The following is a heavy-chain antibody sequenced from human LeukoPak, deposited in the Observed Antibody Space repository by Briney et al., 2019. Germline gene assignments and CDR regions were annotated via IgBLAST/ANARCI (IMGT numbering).Heavy chain of an antibody. J-gene: IGHJ4*02. V-gene: IGHV3-53*01. Sequence: GGSLRLSCAASGFIVSGDYMSWVRQAPGKGLEWVSVIYSGGNTYYADSVKGRFTISRDNSKNTVYLQMNSLRAEDTAVYYCARADYYYYDSSGYSSWGQGTLVTVSS. CDR3: ARADYYYYDSSGYSS. CDR1: GFIVSGDY. D-gene: IGHD3-22*01. CDR2: IYSGGNT.